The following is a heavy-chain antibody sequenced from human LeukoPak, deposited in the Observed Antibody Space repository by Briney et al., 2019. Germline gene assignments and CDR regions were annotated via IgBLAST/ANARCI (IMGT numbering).Heavy chain of an antibody. J-gene: IGHJ4*02. CDR3: VRENTVVPAAISYFDY. CDR1: GGSISSSSYY. V-gene: IGHV4-39*07. Sequence: SETLSLTCTVSGGSISSSSYYWGWIRQPPGKGLEWIGSIYYSGSTYYNPSLKSRVTISVDTSKNQFSLKLSSVTAADTAVYYCVRENTVVPAAISYFDYWGQGTLVTVSS. D-gene: IGHD2-2*02. CDR2: IYYSGST.